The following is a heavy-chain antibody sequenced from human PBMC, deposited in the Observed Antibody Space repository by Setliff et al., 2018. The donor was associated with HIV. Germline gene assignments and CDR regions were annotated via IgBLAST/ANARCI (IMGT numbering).Heavy chain of an antibody. V-gene: IGHV1-18*01. D-gene: IGHD6-19*01. CDR3: ARMGSGWFIGLDP. CDR1: GYIFTSYL. Sequence: GASVKVSCKASGYIFTSYLISWVRQAPGHGLEWMGWISASNGDTNYAQKFQGRVTMTTDTSTTTAYMELKSLRSDDTAVYYCARMGSGWFIGLDPWGQGSPVTVSS. CDR2: ISASNGDT. J-gene: IGHJ5*02.